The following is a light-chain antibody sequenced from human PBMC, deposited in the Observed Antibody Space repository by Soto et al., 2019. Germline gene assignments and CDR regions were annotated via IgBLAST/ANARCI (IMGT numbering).Light chain of an antibody. J-gene: IGKJ1*01. Sequence: IGMTQSPATLSVSPGERATLSCRASQSVRSNLAWYQQKPGQAPRLLLYGASTRATGIPARFGGSGSGTEFTLTVSSLQSEDFAVYYCQQYNNWPPTFGLGTKVEIK. V-gene: IGKV3-15*01. CDR3: QQYNNWPPT. CDR2: GAS. CDR1: QSVRSN.